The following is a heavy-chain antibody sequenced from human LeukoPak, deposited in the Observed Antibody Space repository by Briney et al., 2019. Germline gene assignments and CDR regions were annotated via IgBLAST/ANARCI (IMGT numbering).Heavy chain of an antibody. CDR2: INSDGSST. V-gene: IGHV3-74*01. CDR1: GFTFSSYW. CDR3: ARESSGWYEDFDY. D-gene: IGHD6-19*01. J-gene: IGHJ4*02. Sequence: GGSLRLSCAASGFTFSSYWMHWVRQAPGKGLVWVSRINSDGSSTSYADSVKGRFAISRDNAKNTLYLQMNSLRAEDTAVYYCARESSGWYEDFDYWGQGTLVTVSS.